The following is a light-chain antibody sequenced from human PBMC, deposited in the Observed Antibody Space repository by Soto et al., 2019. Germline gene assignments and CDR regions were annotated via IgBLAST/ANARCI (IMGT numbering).Light chain of an antibody. Sequence: DIPMTQSPHSLSASVGDRVTITCRASQSVSTSLNWYQHKPGKAPALLMYGASILQSGVPTRFSGSGSGTEFTLTISSLLPEDFATYYCQQTYRTPLTFGPGTKVDIK. CDR2: GAS. J-gene: IGKJ3*01. CDR1: QSVSTS. V-gene: IGKV1-39*01. CDR3: QQTYRTPLT.